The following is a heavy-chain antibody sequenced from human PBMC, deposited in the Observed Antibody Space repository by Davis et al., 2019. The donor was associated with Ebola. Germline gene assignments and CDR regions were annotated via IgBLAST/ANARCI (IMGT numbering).Heavy chain of an antibody. CDR1: GYTFTSYA. V-gene: IGHV7-4-1*02. D-gene: IGHD3-3*01. CDR3: ARLGIFGVANHPFDY. CDR2: INTNTGNP. J-gene: IGHJ4*02. Sequence: AASVKVSCKASGYTFTSYAMNWVRQAPGQGLEWMGWINTNTGNPTYAQGFTGRFVFSLDTSVSTAYLQISSLKAEDTAVYYCARLGIFGVANHPFDYWGREPWSPSPQ.